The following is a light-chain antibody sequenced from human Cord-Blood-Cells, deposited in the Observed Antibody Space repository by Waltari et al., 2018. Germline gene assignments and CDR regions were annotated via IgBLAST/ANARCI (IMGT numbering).Light chain of an antibody. J-gene: IGLJ2*01. CDR1: SSDVGGYNY. CDR3: SSYAGSNNVV. Sequence: QSALTQPPSASGSPGQSVTISCPGTSSDVGGYNYVSWYQQHPGKAPQLMIYEVSKRPSGVPDRCSGSKSCNTASRTDSGFQAEDEADYYCSSYAGSNNVVFGGGTKLTVL. CDR2: EVS. V-gene: IGLV2-8*01.